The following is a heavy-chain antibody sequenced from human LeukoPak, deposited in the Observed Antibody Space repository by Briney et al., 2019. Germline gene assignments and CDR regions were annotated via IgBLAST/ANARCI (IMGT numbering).Heavy chain of an antibody. V-gene: IGHV3-23*01. CDR2: ISGTGLTT. J-gene: IGHJ5*02. CDR3: ARDPWRPESFTVTTVPEYNWFDP. Sequence: GGSLRLSCSASGFTFSIYAMNWVRQAPGKGLEWVSAISGTGLTTYYADSVKGRFTISRDNAKNSLYLQMNSLRAEDTAVYYCARDPWRPESFTVTTVPEYNWFDPWGQGTLVTVSS. CDR1: GFTFSIYA. D-gene: IGHD4-17*01.